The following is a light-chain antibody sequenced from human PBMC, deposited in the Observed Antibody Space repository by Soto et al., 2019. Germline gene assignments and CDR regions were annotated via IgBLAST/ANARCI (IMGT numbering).Light chain of an antibody. Sequence: EIVLTQSPGTLSLSPGDRATLSFRASQSVSSYLAWYQQKPGQAPRLLVFGAYNRATGIPDRFSGSGSGADFTLSIDRLEPEDFAVYYCQQYGSAPPITFGQGTRLEIK. J-gene: IGKJ5*01. V-gene: IGKV3-20*01. CDR1: QSVSSY. CDR3: QQYGSAPPIT. CDR2: GAY.